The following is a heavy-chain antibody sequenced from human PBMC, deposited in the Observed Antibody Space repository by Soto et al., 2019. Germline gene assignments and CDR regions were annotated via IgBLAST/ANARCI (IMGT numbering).Heavy chain of an antibody. CDR2: IDWDDDK. Sequence: SGPTLVHPTQTLTLTCTFSGFSLSTSGMCVSWIRQPPGKALEWLARIDWDDDKYYSTSLKTRLTISKDTSKNQVVLTMTNMDPVDTATYYCARIRWAFGVGKDNYYHYYGMDVWGQGTTVTVSS. V-gene: IGHV2-70*11. J-gene: IGHJ6*02. CDR1: GFSLSTSGMC. D-gene: IGHD3-3*01. CDR3: ARIRWAFGVGKDNYYHYYGMDV.